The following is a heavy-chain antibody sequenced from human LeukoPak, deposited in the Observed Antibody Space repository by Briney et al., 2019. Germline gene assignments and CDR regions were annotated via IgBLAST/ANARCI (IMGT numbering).Heavy chain of an antibody. CDR3: ARMNTSNYLDY. Sequence: PSETLSLTCTVSGGSISSSSYYWGWIRQPPGKGLEWIGSIYYSGSTYYNPSLKSRVTISVDTSKNQFSLKLSSVTAADTAVYYCARMNTSNYLDYWGRGTLVTVSS. CDR1: GGSISSSSYY. CDR2: IYYSGST. V-gene: IGHV4-39*01. D-gene: IGHD1/OR15-1a*01. J-gene: IGHJ4*02.